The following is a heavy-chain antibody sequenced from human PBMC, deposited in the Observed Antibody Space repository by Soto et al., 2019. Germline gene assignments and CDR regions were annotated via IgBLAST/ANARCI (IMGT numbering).Heavy chain of an antibody. Sequence: PGESLKISCXGSGYSFTSYWISWVRQMPGKGLEWMGRIDPSDSYTNYSPSFQGHVTISADKSISTAYLQWSSLKASDTAMYYCARQRYDFWSGYPAAYYYGMDVWGQGTTVTVSS. CDR2: IDPSDSYT. D-gene: IGHD3-3*01. CDR3: ARQRYDFWSGYPAAYYYGMDV. CDR1: GYSFTSYW. J-gene: IGHJ6*02. V-gene: IGHV5-10-1*01.